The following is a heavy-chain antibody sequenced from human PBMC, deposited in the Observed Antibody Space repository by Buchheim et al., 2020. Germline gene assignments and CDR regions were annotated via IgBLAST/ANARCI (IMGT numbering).Heavy chain of an antibody. Sequence: QLQLQESGPGLVKPSETLSLTCTVSGGSISSSSYYWGWIRQPPGKGLEWIGSIYYSGSTYYNPSLKSPLPISVDTPKNQFSLKLSSVTAADTAVYYCARQGYDFLLYSGGRYWGQGTL. J-gene: IGHJ4*02. V-gene: IGHV4-39*01. CDR3: ARQGYDFLLYSGGRY. CDR1: GGSISSSSYY. CDR2: IYYSGST. D-gene: IGHD3-3*01.